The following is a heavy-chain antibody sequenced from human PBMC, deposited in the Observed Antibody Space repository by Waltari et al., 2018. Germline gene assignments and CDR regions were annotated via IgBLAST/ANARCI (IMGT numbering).Heavy chain of an antibody. CDR1: GFTFSDST. Sequence: EVQLVESGGGLVQPGGSLKISCAASGFTFSDSTIYWVRQASGKGVEVVGRIRSKANSYATAYAASVKGRFTISRDDSKNTAYLQMNSLKTEDTAVYYCTSTPLAGYWGQGSLVTVSS. D-gene: IGHD3-16*01. J-gene: IGHJ4*02. CDR2: IRSKANSYAT. V-gene: IGHV3-73*01. CDR3: TSTPLAGY.